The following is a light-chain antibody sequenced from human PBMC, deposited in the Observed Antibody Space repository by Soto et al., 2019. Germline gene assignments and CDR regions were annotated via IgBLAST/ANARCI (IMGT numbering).Light chain of an antibody. Sequence: DIQMTQSPSSLFASVGDRATITCQASQDISDFLNWYQQKPGKAPKVLIYDASKLQTGVPSRFSGRGSGKDFTFTISSLQPDDSGTYYCQQYDDLPITFGQGTRLEI. V-gene: IGKV1-33*01. CDR3: QQYDDLPIT. CDR1: QDISDF. CDR2: DAS. J-gene: IGKJ5*01.